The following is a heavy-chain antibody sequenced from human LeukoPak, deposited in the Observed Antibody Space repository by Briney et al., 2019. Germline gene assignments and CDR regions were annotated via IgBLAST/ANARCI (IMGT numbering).Heavy chain of an antibody. CDR2: IYYSGST. CDR3: ARAAYGGNPSDFDY. J-gene: IGHJ4*02. D-gene: IGHD4-23*01. Sequence: PSETLSLTCTVSGGSISSYYWSWIRQPPGKGLEWIGYIYYSGSTNYNPSLKSRVTISVDTSKYQFSLKLSPVTAAESAVYYCARAAYGGNPSDFDYWGQGTLVTVSS. V-gene: IGHV4-59*01. CDR1: GGSISSYY.